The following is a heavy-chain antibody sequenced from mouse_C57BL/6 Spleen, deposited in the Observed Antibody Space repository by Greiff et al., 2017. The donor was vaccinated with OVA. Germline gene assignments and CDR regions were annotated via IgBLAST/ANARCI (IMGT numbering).Heavy chain of an antibody. J-gene: IGHJ4*01. D-gene: IGHD1-1*01. CDR1: GFTFSDYG. V-gene: IGHV5-17*01. Sequence: EVQVVESGGGLVKPGGSLKLSCAASGFTFSDYGMHWVRQAPEKGLEWVAYISSGSSTIYYAEPVQGRFTISRDNAKNTLFLQLTSLRSEDTAMYYCARSTTVVAGDAMDYWGQGTSVTVSS. CDR3: ARSTTVVAGDAMDY. CDR2: ISSGSSTI.